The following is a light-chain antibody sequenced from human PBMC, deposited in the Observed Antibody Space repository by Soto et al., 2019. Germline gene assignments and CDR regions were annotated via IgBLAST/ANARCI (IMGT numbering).Light chain of an antibody. J-gene: IGLJ2*01. V-gene: IGLV1-51*01. CDR2: DSN. CDR1: SSNIGKNY. Sequence: QSVLTQPPSVSAAPGQTVTIPCSGSSSNIGKNYVSWYQQLPGTAPKLLIYDSNKRPSGIPDRFSGSRSGTSATLGITGLQAGDQDDHYCGAWDDSLTAGVFGGGTKLTVL. CDR3: GAWDDSLTAGV.